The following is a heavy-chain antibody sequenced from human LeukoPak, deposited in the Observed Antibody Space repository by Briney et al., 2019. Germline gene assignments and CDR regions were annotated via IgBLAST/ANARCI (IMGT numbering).Heavy chain of an antibody. CDR3: ASYVLRFLEWLLYFDY. Sequence: SETLSLTCTVSGGSISSSSYYWGWIRQPPGKGLEWIGSIYYSGSTYYNPSLKSRVTISVDTSKNQFSPKLSSVTAADTAVYYCASYVLRFLEWLLYFDYWGQGTLVTVSS. CDR1: GGSISSSSYY. V-gene: IGHV4-39*01. CDR2: IYYSGST. J-gene: IGHJ4*02. D-gene: IGHD3-3*01.